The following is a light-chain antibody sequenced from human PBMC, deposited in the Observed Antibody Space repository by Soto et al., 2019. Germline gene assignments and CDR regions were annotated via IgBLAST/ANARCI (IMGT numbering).Light chain of an antibody. V-gene: IGKV4-1*01. CDR3: QQYYSTPLT. CDR1: QNVLYSSNNNNY. CDR2: WAS. Sequence: DIVMTQSPDSLAVSLGQRATINCKSSQNVLYSSNNNNYLAWYQQKPGQPPKLLIYWASTRESGVPDRFSGSGSETDFTLTISSLQAEDVAVYYCQQYYSTPLTFGGGTKVDIK. J-gene: IGKJ4*01.